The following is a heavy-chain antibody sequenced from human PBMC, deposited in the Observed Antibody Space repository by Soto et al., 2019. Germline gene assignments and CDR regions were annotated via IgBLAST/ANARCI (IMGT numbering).Heavy chain of an antibody. CDR1: GYTFTSYA. CDR2: INAGNGNT. J-gene: IGHJ5*02. CDR3: ARDSRGGRDWFDP. Sequence: ASVKVSCKASGYTFTSYAMHWVRQAPGQRLEWMGWINAGNGNTKYSQKFQGRVTITRDTSASTAYMELSSLRSEDTAVYYCARDSRGGRDWFDPWGQGTLGTVAS. D-gene: IGHD2-15*01. V-gene: IGHV1-3*01.